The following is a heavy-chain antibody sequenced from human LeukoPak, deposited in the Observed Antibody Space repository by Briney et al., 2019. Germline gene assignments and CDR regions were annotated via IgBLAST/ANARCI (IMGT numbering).Heavy chain of an antibody. D-gene: IGHD2-15*01. Sequence: GGSLRLSCAASGFTFSSYAMHWVRQAPGKGLEWVAVISYDGSNKYYADSVKGRFTISRDNSKNTLYLQMNSLRAEDTAVYYCARDRIVMVVAATLGYYYYYGMDVWGQGTTVTVSS. CDR1: GFTFSSYA. V-gene: IGHV3-30*04. J-gene: IGHJ6*02. CDR2: ISYDGSNK. CDR3: ARDRIVMVVAATLGYYYYYGMDV.